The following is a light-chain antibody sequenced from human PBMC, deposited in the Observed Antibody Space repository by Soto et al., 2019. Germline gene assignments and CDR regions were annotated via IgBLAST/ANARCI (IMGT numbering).Light chain of an antibody. J-gene: IGKJ1*01. Sequence: EIVLTQSPGTLSLSPGERATLSCRASQSVSSSYLAWYQQKPGQAPRLLIYGASSRATGIPDRFSGSGSGTDLTLTISRLETEDFAVYYCKQYGSSPQTFGQGTKVEIK. CDR3: KQYGSSPQT. CDR1: QSVSSSY. V-gene: IGKV3-20*01. CDR2: GAS.